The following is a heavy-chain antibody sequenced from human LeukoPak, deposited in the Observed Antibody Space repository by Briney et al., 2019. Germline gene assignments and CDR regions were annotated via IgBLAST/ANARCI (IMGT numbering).Heavy chain of an antibody. CDR2: INPNSGGT. V-gene: IGHV1-2*04. CDR3: ARDQTDSGGFDY. Sequence: GASVEVSCKASGYTFTGHYMHWVRQAPGQGLEWMGWINPNSGGTNYAQKFQGWVTMTRDTSISTAYMELSRLRSDDTAVYYCARDQTDSGGFDYWGQGTLVTVSS. CDR1: GYTFTGHY. D-gene: IGHD6-19*01. J-gene: IGHJ4*02.